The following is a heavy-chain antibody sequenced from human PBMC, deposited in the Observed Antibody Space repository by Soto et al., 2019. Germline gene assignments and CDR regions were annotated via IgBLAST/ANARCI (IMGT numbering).Heavy chain of an antibody. V-gene: IGHV4-39*01. J-gene: IGHJ5*02. Sequence: NPSETLSLTCTVSGGSISSSSYYWGWIRQPPGKGLEWIGSIYYSGSTYYNPSLKSRVTISVDTSKNQFSLKLSSVTAADTAVYYCARHSSYNWNYVFLKYNWFDPWGQGTLVTVSS. CDR3: ARHSSYNWNYVFLKYNWFDP. D-gene: IGHD1-7*01. CDR2: IYYSGST. CDR1: GGSISSSSYY.